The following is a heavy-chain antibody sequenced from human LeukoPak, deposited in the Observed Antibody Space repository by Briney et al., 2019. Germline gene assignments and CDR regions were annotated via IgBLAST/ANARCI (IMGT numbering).Heavy chain of an antibody. D-gene: IGHD3-22*01. Sequence: GGSLRLSCAASGFTFSNYWMTWVRQAPGKGLEWVADMKPDGSEEYYVDSVRGRFTISRDNARDSVYLQMDGLRAEDTAVYYCAREGGGRGYYSDSYGHPHFDCWGPGTLVTVSS. CDR3: AREGGGRGYYSDSYGHPHFDC. CDR1: GFTFSNYW. V-gene: IGHV3-7*01. CDR2: MKPDGSEE. J-gene: IGHJ4*02.